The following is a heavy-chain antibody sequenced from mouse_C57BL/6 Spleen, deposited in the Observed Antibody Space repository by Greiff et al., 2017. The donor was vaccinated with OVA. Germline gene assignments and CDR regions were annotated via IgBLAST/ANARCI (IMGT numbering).Heavy chain of an antibody. J-gene: IGHJ1*03. Sequence: EVQLQQSGPELVKPGASVKIPCKASGYTFTDYNMDWVKQSHGKSLEWIGDINPNNGGTIYNQKFKGKATSNVDKSSSTAYMELRSLTYEDTAVYYGARGGYYYGSSYWYFDVWGTGTTVTVSS. D-gene: IGHD1-1*01. CDR1: GYTFTDYN. V-gene: IGHV1-18*01. CDR3: ARGGYYYGSSYWYFDV. CDR2: INPNNGGT.